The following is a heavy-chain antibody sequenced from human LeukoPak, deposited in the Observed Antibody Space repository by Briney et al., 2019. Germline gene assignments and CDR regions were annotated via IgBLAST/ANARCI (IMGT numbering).Heavy chain of an antibody. CDR3: ARVEYSSSAPLCDY. J-gene: IGHJ4*02. CDR1: GGSISSYY. D-gene: IGHD6-6*01. V-gene: IGHV4-59*01. CDR2: IYYSGGT. Sequence: SETLSLTCTVSGGSISSYYWTWIRQPPGKGLEWIGYIYYSGGTNYNPSLKSRVTISVDTSKNQFSLKLSSVTAADTAVYYCARVEYSSSAPLCDYWGQGTLVTVSS.